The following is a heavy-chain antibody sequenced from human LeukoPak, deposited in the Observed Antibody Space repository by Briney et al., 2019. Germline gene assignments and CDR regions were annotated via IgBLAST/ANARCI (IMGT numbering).Heavy chain of an antibody. V-gene: IGHV3-64D*09. Sequence: GGSLRLSCSASGFTFSSYAMHWVRQAPGEGLEYVSAISSNGRSTYYADSVKGRFTISRDNSQNTLYLQMSSLRAEDTAVYYCVEGRTGGRVAFDIWGQGTMVTVSS. D-gene: IGHD1-14*01. CDR2: ISSNGRST. CDR3: VEGRTGGRVAFDI. CDR1: GFTFSSYA. J-gene: IGHJ3*02.